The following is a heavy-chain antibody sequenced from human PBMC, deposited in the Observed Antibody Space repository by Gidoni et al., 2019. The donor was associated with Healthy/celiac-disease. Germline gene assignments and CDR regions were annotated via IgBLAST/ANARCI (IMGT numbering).Heavy chain of an antibody. V-gene: IGHV3-30-3*01. J-gene: IGHJ3*01. CDR1: GFPFSSYA. CDR2: ISYDGSNK. Sequence: QVQLVEAGGGVVQPGRSLRLSCAAYGFPFSSYAMHWVRQAPGKGLGWVAVISYDGSNKYYADSVKCRFTISRDNSKNTLYLQMNSLRAEDTAVYYCAREGYYDSSGPSDAFDVWGQGTMVTVSS. D-gene: IGHD3-22*01. CDR3: AREGYYDSSGPSDAFDV.